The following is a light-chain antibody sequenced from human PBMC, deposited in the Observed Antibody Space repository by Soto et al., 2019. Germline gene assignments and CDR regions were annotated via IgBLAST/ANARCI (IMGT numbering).Light chain of an antibody. CDR1: QSVSSY. V-gene: IGKV3-11*01. J-gene: IGKJ4*01. CDR3: QQRSNWPLT. Sequence: EIVLTQSPATLSLSPGERATLSCRASQSVSSYLAWYQQKPGQAPRLLIYDASNRATGIPARFSGSGFGTDFTRPISSLKAEDFAVYYCQQRSNWPLTFGGGTKVEIK. CDR2: DAS.